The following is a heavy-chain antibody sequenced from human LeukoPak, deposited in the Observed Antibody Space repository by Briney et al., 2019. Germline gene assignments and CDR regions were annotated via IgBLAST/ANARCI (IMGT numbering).Heavy chain of an antibody. Sequence: ASVKVSCKASGYIFTSYGISWVRQAPGQGLEWMGWISAYNGNTNYAQKLQGRVTMTTDTSTSTAYMELRSLRSDDTAVYYCARDGEITYYYDSSGPHAFDIWGQGTMVTVSS. V-gene: IGHV1-18*01. CDR3: ARDGEITYYYDSSGPHAFDI. CDR2: ISAYNGNT. CDR1: GYIFTSYG. D-gene: IGHD3-22*01. J-gene: IGHJ3*02.